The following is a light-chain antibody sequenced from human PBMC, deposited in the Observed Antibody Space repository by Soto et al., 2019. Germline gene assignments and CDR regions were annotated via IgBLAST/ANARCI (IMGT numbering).Light chain of an antibody. CDR3: SSYTTSNTRQIV. Sequence: ALTQPASVSGSPGQSITISCTGTSSDVGSYNLVSWYQHHPGKAPKLMIFDVSNRPSGVSNRFSGSKSGNTASLTISGLQPEDEADYYCSSYTTSNTRQIVFGTGTKVTVL. CDR1: SSDVGSYNL. J-gene: IGLJ1*01. CDR2: DVS. V-gene: IGLV2-14*02.